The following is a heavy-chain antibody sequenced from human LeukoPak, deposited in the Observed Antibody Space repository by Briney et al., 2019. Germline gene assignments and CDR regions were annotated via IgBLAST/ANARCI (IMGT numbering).Heavy chain of an antibody. CDR2: ISAYNGNT. CDR3: ARGGTGRAGTGYYYYMDV. J-gene: IGHJ6*03. CDR1: GYTFTSYG. D-gene: IGHD1-1*01. Sequence: ASVKVSCKASGYTFTSYGISWVRQAPGQGLEWMGWISAYNGNTNYAQKLQGRVTMTTDTSTSTAYMELRSLRSEDTAVYYCARGGTGRAGTGYYYYMDVWGKGTTVTVSS. V-gene: IGHV1-18*01.